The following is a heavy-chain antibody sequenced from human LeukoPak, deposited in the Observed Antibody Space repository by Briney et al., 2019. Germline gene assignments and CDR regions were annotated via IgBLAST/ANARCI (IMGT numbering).Heavy chain of an antibody. Sequence: SETLSLTCTVSGGSISSGGYYWSWIRQHPGKGLEWIGYIYYSGSTYYNPSLKSRVTISVDTSKNQFSLKLSSVTAADTDVYYCARGGYCSSTSCYRNWFDPWGQGTLVSVSS. CDR3: ARGGYCSSTSCYRNWFDP. CDR2: IYYSGST. CDR1: GGSISSGGYY. V-gene: IGHV4-31*03. D-gene: IGHD2-2*02. J-gene: IGHJ5*02.